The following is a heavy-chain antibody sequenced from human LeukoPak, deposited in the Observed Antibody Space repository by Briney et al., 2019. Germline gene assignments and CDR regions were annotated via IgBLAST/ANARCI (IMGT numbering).Heavy chain of an antibody. Sequence: ASVKVSCKASGYTFTSYGISWVRQAPGQGLEWMGWISAYNGNTNYAQKFQGRVTMTRNTSISTAYMELSSLRSEDTAVYYCARVVPTYYDFWSGYYRSIGIDYWGQGTLVTVSS. CDR3: ARVVPTYYDFWSGYYRSIGIDY. CDR1: GYTFTSYG. J-gene: IGHJ4*02. V-gene: IGHV1-18*01. CDR2: ISAYNGNT. D-gene: IGHD3-3*01.